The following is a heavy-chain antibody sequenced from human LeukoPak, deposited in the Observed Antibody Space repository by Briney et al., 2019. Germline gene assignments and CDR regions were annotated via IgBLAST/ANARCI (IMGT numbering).Heavy chain of an antibody. V-gene: IGHV4-34*01. CDR3: ARGGYYGSGNDFRFDP. Sequence: SSETLSLTCAVYGGSFSGYYWSWIRQPPGKGLEWIGEINHSGSTNYNPSLKSRVTISVDTSKNQFSLKLRSVTAADTAVYYCARGGYYGSGNDFRFDPWGQGTLVTVSS. J-gene: IGHJ5*02. D-gene: IGHD3-10*01. CDR2: INHSGST. CDR1: GGSFSGYY.